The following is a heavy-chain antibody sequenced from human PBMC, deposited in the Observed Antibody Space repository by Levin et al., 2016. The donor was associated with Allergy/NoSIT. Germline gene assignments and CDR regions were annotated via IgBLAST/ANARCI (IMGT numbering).Heavy chain of an antibody. CDR1: GDSFPTEW. D-gene: IGHD3-10*02. CDR3: ARHTMLEKHFDL. J-gene: IGHJ2*01. Sequence: GESLKISCKASGDSFPTEWISWVRQKPGKGLEWMGVIYPGDSDTRYSPSFLGQVTISADKSTSSAYLEWRGLKASDTAMYFCARHTMLEKHFDLWGRGTLVTVSS. CDR2: IYPGDSDT. V-gene: IGHV5-51*01.